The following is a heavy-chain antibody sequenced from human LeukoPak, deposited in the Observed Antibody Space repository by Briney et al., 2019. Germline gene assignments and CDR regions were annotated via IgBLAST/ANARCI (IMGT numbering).Heavy chain of an antibody. J-gene: IGHJ2*01. V-gene: IGHV4-39*01. CDR1: GDSISSYY. Sequence: SETLSLTCTVSGDSISSYYWGWIRQPPGKGLDWIGSISDSGRTYYNPSLKSRVTVSVDTSKNQFSLNLSSVTAADTAVYYCARQFGSGLWYFDLWGRGTLVTVSS. D-gene: IGHD3-10*01. CDR3: ARQFGSGLWYFDL. CDR2: ISDSGRT.